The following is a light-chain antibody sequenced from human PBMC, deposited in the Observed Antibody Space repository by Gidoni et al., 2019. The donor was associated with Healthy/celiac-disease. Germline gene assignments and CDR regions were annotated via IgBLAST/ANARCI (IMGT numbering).Light chain of an antibody. CDR2: EVS. Sequence: QSALPQPASVSGSPGQSITLSCTGTSRHVGGYNYGSWYQPHPGKAPKLMIDEVSNRPSGVSNRFSGSKSGNTASLTISVLQAEGEADYYCSSYTSSSTLVGFGGGTKLTVL. CDR1: SRHVGGYNY. V-gene: IGLV2-14*01. CDR3: SSYTSSSTLVG. J-gene: IGLJ2*01.